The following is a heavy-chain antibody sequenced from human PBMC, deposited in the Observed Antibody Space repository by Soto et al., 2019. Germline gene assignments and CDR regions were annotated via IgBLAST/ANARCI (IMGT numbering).Heavy chain of an antibody. CDR3: PTDPSFEAAYCSSRSCYRTYGMEV. V-gene: IGHV3-15*01. CDR2: IKSNTDGGAT. CDR1: VCPFSDAW. J-gene: IGHJ6*01. D-gene: IGHD2-2*01. Sequence: GGSLRLSCASSVCPFSDAWIRWVRHPPGKGLEWVGRIKSNTDGGATDYAAPVKGRFTISRDDSKNTLYLQMNSLTTADTAVYYCPTDPSFEAAYCSSRSCYRTYGMEVCGQGTSVIGSS.